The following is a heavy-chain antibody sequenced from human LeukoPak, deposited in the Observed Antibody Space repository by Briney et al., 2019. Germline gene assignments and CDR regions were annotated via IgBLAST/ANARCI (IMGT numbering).Heavy chain of an antibody. CDR2: IYYSGST. J-gene: IGHJ4*02. V-gene: IGHV4-39*01. D-gene: IGHD3-22*01. Sequence: PSETLSLTCTVSGGSISSSSYYWGWVRQPPGKGLEWIGRIYYSGSTYYNPSLKSRVTISVDTSENQFSLKLSSVTAADTAVCYCARLDYYDSSGYYPYYFDYWGQGTLVTVSS. CDR1: GGSISSSSYY. CDR3: ARLDYYDSSGYYPYYFDY.